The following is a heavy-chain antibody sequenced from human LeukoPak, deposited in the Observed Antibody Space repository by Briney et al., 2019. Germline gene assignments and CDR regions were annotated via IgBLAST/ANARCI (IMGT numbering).Heavy chain of an antibody. CDR3: ARGFGSTSATEY. J-gene: IGHJ4*02. D-gene: IGHD3-3*01. CDR2: ITSGGTYM. Sequence: GGSLRLSCAASGLSFTSYSMTWVRQAPGKGLEWVSSITSGGTYMYYADSLKGRFTISRDNAKNSLYLQMNSLRVEDTAVYYCARGFGSTSATEYWGQGTLVTVSS. CDR1: GLSFTSYS. V-gene: IGHV3-21*01.